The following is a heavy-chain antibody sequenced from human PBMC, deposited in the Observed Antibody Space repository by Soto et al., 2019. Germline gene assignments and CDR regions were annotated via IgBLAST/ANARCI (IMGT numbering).Heavy chain of an antibody. CDR2: IYYSGRT. V-gene: IGHV4-31*03. J-gene: IGHJ5*02. CDR3: ASAGPEGWFDP. CDR1: GGSISSGGYY. Sequence: QVQLQESGPGLVKPSQTLSLTCTVSGGSISSGGYYWSWIRQHPGKGLEWIGYIYYSGRTYYNPSLRGRVTMSVDTSKNQFSLKLSSVTAADTAVYYCASAGPEGWFDPWGQGTLVTVSS.